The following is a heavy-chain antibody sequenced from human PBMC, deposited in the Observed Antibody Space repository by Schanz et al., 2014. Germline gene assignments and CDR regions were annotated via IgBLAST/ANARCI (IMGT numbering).Heavy chain of an antibody. Sequence: QVQLVESGGGLVKPGGSLRLSCAASGFIFNDYYMNWIRQAPGKGLEWLSYISRDGTTSYYADSVKGRFTISRDNSKNSLYLQMNSLRAEDTALYYCAKGLEQQLVLVDDDYYYHMDVWGQGTTVTVSS. V-gene: IGHV3-11*01. D-gene: IGHD6-13*01. CDR2: ISRDGTTS. CDR1: GFIFNDYY. J-gene: IGHJ6*02. CDR3: AKGLEQQLVLVDDDYYYHMDV.